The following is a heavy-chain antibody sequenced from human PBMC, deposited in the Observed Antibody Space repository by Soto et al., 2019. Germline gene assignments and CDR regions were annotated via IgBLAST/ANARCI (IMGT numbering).Heavy chain of an antibody. V-gene: IGHV1-24*01. J-gene: IGHJ4*01. CDR3: ATGDLGMANFDY. Sequence: ASVKVSCKVSGYSLSGLSMHWVRQAPGKGLEWMGGYNPEEGETIYAQKLHGRVTMTENRSTDTAYMELSSLRSEDTAVYYCATGDLGMANFDYWGHGTLVTVSS. CDR1: GYSLSGLS. D-gene: IGHD1-20*01. CDR2: YNPEEGET.